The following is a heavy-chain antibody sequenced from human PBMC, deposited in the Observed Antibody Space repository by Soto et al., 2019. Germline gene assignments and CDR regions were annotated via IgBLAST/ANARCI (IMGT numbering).Heavy chain of an antibody. CDR2: INHSGST. CDR1: GGSFSGYY. D-gene: IGHD2-2*01. Sequence: PSETLSLTCAVYGGSFSGYYWSWIRQPPGKGLEWIGEINHSGSTNYNPSLKSRIIISVDTSKNQFSLKLSFVTAADTAVYYCARGFRRSSYYYYGMDVWGQGTTVTVSS. V-gene: IGHV4-34*01. CDR3: ARGFRRSSYYYYGMDV. J-gene: IGHJ6*02.